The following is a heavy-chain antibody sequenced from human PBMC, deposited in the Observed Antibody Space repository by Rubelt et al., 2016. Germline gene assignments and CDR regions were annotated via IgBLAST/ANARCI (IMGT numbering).Heavy chain of an antibody. D-gene: IGHD1-26*01. CDR2: IWYDGSHK. Sequence: VQLVESGGGLVQHGKSLRLSCEASGFNFSSYGMHWVRQAPGKGLEWVAVIWYDGSHKYYADSVKGSFTISKDNSKNTMYMQMNSLGGEDTAAYYCARDQPEGVGSYWYFDLWGRGTLVTVS. V-gene: IGHV3-33*01. J-gene: IGHJ2*01. CDR1: GFNFSSYG. CDR3: ARDQPEGVGSYWYFDL.